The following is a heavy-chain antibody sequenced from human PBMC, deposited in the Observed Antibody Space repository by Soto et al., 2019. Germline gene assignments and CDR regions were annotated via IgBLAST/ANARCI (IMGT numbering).Heavy chain of an antibody. Sequence: SVKVSCKASGGTFSSYTISWVRQAPGQGLEWMGRIIPILGIANYAQKFQGRVTITADKSTSTAYMELSSLRSEDTAVYYCARLPWARDSGSYYWGIRDEKRGAFDIRGQGTMVTVSS. J-gene: IGHJ3*02. CDR1: GGTFSSYT. V-gene: IGHV1-69*02. CDR3: ARLPWARDSGSYYWGIRDEKRGAFDI. D-gene: IGHD1-26*01. CDR2: IIPILGIA.